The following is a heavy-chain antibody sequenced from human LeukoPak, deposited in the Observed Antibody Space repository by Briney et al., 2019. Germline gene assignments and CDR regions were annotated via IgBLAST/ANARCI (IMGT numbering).Heavy chain of an antibody. J-gene: IGHJ6*03. Sequence: RASVKVSCKASGYTFTGYDMRWVRQAPGQGLEWMGWINPNIGTTNYAQKFQGRVTMTRDTSISTAYMELSRLRSDDTAVYYCARDQNEYDFWSGYYAYYYYYYMDVWGKGTTVTVSS. CDR2: INPNIGTT. V-gene: IGHV1-2*02. CDR3: ARDQNEYDFWSGYYAYYYYYYMDV. D-gene: IGHD3-3*01. CDR1: GYTFTGYD.